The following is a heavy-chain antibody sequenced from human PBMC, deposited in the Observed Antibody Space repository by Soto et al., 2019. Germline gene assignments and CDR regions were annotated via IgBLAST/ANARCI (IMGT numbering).Heavy chain of an antibody. CDR3: AKDYGSPGYYYYGMDV. D-gene: IGHD2-15*01. CDR1: GFTFSSYA. V-gene: IGHV3-23*01. CDR2: ISGSGVST. Sequence: GVCLRLSCSASGFTFSSYAMSWVRQAPGKVLEWVSAISGSGVSTYYADSVKGRFTIYRDNSKNTLYLQMNSMRAEDTAVYYCAKDYGSPGYYYYGMDVWGQGTTVTVSS. J-gene: IGHJ6*02.